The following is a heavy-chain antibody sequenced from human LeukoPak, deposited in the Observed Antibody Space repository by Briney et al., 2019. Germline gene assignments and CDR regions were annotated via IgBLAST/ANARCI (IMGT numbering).Heavy chain of an antibody. D-gene: IGHD3-3*01. CDR1: GFTFSNAW. CDR2: IKDKTDGETT. Sequence: GGSLRLSCAASGFTFSNAWMTWVRQAPGKGLEWVGRIKDKTDGETTDYGAPVKGRFIISRDDSKSTVYLQMNSLILGDTAVYYCSPWSGLDVWGQGTMVTVSS. CDR3: SPWSGLDV. V-gene: IGHV3-15*01. J-gene: IGHJ6*02.